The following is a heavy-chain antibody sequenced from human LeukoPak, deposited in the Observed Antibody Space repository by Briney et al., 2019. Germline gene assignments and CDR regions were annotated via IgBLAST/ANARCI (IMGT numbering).Heavy chain of an antibody. J-gene: IGHJ4*02. CDR2: RSGTSGTT. CDR1: GFTFSSYA. Sequence: GGSLRLSCAPWGFTFSSYAMTWARRAPGRGLEWVSARSGTSGTTYYADSVKGRFTISRDNSKNTLYLQMNSLRAEDTAVYYCAKRPSIAVAGTYYFDCWGQGTLVTVSS. D-gene: IGHD6-19*01. V-gene: IGHV3-23*01. CDR3: AKRPSIAVAGTYYFDC.